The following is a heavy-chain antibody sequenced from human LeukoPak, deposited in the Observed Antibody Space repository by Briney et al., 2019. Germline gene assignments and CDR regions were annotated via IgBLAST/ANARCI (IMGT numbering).Heavy chain of an antibody. CDR3: ATRAAPRVFDH. J-gene: IGHJ4*02. CDR1: GVTFSSYA. CDR2: ISSDAAGT. Sequence: GGPLRLSCAASGVTFSSYAMAWVRQAPGKGREWISSISSDAAGTRYADSVEGRFTISRDNFKNTVSLQMNSLRGEDTAVYYCATRAAPRVFDHWGQGVLVTVSS. V-gene: IGHV3-23*01.